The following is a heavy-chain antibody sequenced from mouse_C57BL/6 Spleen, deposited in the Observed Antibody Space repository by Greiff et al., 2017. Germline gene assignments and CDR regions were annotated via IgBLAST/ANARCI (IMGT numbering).Heavy chain of an antibody. CDR1: GYTFTDYE. J-gene: IGHJ2*01. D-gene: IGHD2-12*01. CDR3: TREELDYYINYFCY. V-gene: IGHV1-15*01. CDR2: IDPETGGT. Sequence: VQLVESGAELVRPGASVTLSCKASGYTFTDYEMHWVKQTPVHGLEWIGAIDPETGGTAYNQKFKGKAILTADKSSITAYMELRSLTSEDSAVYYCTREELDYYINYFCYWGQGTTLTVSS.